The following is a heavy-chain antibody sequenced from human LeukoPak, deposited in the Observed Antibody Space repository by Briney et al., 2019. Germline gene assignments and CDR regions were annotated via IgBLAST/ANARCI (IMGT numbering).Heavy chain of an antibody. Sequence: GGSLRLSCAASGFTFSSYAMSWVRQAPGKGLEWVSTISGSGGNTYYADAVKGRFTISRDNSKNTLYLQMSSLRAEDTAVYYCAKWDGYSSPPVDYWGQGTLVTVSS. CDR1: GFTFSSYA. D-gene: IGHD6-13*01. CDR2: ISGSGGNT. V-gene: IGHV3-23*01. CDR3: AKWDGYSSPPVDY. J-gene: IGHJ4*02.